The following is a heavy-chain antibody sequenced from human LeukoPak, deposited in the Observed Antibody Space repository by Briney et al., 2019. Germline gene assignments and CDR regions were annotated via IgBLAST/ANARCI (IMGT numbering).Heavy chain of an antibody. CDR1: GFTFSSYG. J-gene: IGHJ4*02. D-gene: IGHD4-17*01. CDR2: ISYDGSNK. Sequence: PGRSLRLSCAASGFTFSSYGMHWVRQAPGKGLEWVAVISYDGSNKYYADSVKGRFTISRDNSKNTLYLQMNSQRAEDTAVYYCAKGPYGDYDYWGQGTLVTVSS. V-gene: IGHV3-30*18. CDR3: AKGPYGDYDY.